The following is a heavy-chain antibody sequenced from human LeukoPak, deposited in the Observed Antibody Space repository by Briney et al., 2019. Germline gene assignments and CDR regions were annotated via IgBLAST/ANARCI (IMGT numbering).Heavy chain of an antibody. CDR1: GGSISSGYY. J-gene: IGHJ3*02. CDR2: IYHSGST. D-gene: IGHD3-10*01. V-gene: IGHV4-38-2*02. Sequence: PSETLSLTCTVSGGSISSGYYWGWIRPPPGKGLEWIGSIYHSGSTYYNPSLKSRVTISVDTSKNQFSLKLSSVTAADTAVYYCARTKFGGDDAFDIWGQGTMVTVSS. CDR3: ARTKFGGDDAFDI.